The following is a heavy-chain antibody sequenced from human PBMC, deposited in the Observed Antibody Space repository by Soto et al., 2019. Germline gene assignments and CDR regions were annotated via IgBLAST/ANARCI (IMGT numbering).Heavy chain of an antibody. CDR2: VSRAGTYT. CDR1: GFTFSSYA. CDR3: VKYTVTEDLGES. D-gene: IGHD3-16*01. V-gene: IGHV3-23*01. Sequence: EVQLLESGGDVVRPGGSLRLSCAASGFTFSSYAMGWVRQAPGKGLEWVAGVSRAGTYTFYADSVRGRFSISRDNSRXXXXXXXXXXXXXXTAVYFCVKYTVTEDLGESWGQGTLVSVSS. J-gene: IGHJ5*02.